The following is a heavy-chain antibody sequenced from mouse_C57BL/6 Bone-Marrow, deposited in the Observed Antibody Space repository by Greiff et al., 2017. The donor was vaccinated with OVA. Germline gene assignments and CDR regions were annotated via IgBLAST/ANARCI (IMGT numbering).Heavy chain of an antibody. J-gene: IGHJ3*01. Sequence: DVKLVESGGDLVKPGGSLKLSCAASGFTFSSYGMSWVRQTPDKRLEWVANISSGGSYTYYPDSVKGRFTISRDNAKNTLYLQMSSLKSEDTAMYDCAVTWDYEYEFAYGGQGPLASVSA. V-gene: IGHV5-6*02. CDR1: GFTFSSYG. D-gene: IGHD2-4*01. CDR2: ISSGGSYT. CDR3: AVTWDYEYEFAY.